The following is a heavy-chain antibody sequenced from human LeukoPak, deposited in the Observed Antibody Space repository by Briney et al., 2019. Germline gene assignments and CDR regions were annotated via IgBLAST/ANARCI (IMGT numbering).Heavy chain of an antibody. CDR2: VSDSGDT. CDR1: GGSMSGHY. Sequence: SESLSLTCIVSGGSMSGHYWNWIRQSPGKALEWIGYVSDSGDTNYNPALKSRVSISVDTSKNQFSLRLMSLTATDTALSFCARKNFYPNWFFDVWGRGTLVTVSS. V-gene: IGHV4-59*08. J-gene: IGHJ2*01. D-gene: IGHD3-3*01. CDR3: ARKNFYPNWFFDV.